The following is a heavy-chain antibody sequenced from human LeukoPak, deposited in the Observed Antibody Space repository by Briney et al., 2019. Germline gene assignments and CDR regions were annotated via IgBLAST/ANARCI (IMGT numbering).Heavy chain of an antibody. V-gene: IGHV3-66*01. Sequence: PGGSLRLSCAASGFTVSSNYMSWVRQAPGKGLEWVSVIYSGGSTYYADSVGGRFTISRDNSKNTLYLQMNSLRAEDTAVYYCARGYYDSSGYYSPDAFDIWGQGTMVTVSS. CDR1: GFTVSSNY. CDR2: IYSGGST. J-gene: IGHJ3*02. D-gene: IGHD3-22*01. CDR3: ARGYYDSSGYYSPDAFDI.